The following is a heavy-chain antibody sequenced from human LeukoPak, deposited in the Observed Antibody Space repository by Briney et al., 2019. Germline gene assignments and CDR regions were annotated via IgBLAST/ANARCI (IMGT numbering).Heavy chain of an antibody. V-gene: IGHV4-4*07. CDR3: ASTGSYGSGSYPY. Sequence: SETLSLTCTVSGGSISSYYWSWIRQPAGKGLEWIGHIYTSGSTNYNPSLKSRVTMSVDTSKNQFSLKLSSVTAADTAVYYCASTGSYGSGSYPYWGQGTLVTVSS. J-gene: IGHJ4*02. CDR2: IYTSGST. CDR1: GGSISSYY. D-gene: IGHD3-10*01.